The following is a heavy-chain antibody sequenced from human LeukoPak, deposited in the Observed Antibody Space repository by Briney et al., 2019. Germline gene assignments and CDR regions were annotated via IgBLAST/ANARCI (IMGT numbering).Heavy chain of an antibody. J-gene: IGHJ4*02. CDR3: ARGRGAGPYYFDY. CDR1: GFTFRSYG. CDR2: IWYDGSNK. Sequence: GGSLRLSCAASGFTFRSYGMHWVRQAPGKGLEWVAVIWYDGSNKYYADSVKGRFTISRDNYKNTLYLQMNSLRAEDTAVYYCARGRGAGPYYFDYWGQGTLVTVSS. V-gene: IGHV3-33*08. D-gene: IGHD6-19*01.